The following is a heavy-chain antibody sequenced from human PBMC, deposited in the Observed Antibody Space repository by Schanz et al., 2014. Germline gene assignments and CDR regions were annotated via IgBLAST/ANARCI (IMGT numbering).Heavy chain of an antibody. CDR3: GTGNYRRKIDFDY. CDR1: GFTFSSYG. J-gene: IGHJ4*02. CDR2: IWYDENNK. D-gene: IGHD3-10*01. Sequence: QVQLVESGGGVVQFGRSLRLSCAASGFTFSSYGMHWVRQAPGKGLEWVAVIWYDENNKYYADSVKGRFTMSRDNSKNTLYLQMDSLRAEGTAVCCGGTGNYRRKIDFDYWGRGTLVTVSS. V-gene: IGHV3-33*01.